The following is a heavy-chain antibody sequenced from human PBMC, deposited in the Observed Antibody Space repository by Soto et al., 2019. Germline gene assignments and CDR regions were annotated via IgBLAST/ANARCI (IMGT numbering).Heavy chain of an antibody. CDR1: GFTFSSYG. V-gene: IGHV3-30*18. J-gene: IGHJ4*02. Sequence: GGSLRLSCAASGFTFSSYGMHWVRQAPGKGLEWVAVISYDGSNKYYADSVKGRFTISRDNSKNTLYLQMNSLRVEDTDVYYCAKDFLALFNWGQGTLVTVSS. CDR2: ISYDGSNK. CDR3: AKDFLALFN. D-gene: IGHD3-10*01.